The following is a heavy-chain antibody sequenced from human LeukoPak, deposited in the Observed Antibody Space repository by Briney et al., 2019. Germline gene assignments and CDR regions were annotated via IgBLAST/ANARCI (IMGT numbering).Heavy chain of an antibody. CDR3: ARHGGSGSFDY. CDR1: GGSISTHY. Sequence: SETLSLTCTVSGGSISTHYWSWIRQPPGKGLEWIGYNYYSGTTIPHPSLKSRIAISVDTSKNHFSLRLRSVTAADTAVYYCARHGGSGSFDYWGQGTLVTVSS. D-gene: IGHD3-3*01. J-gene: IGHJ4*02. V-gene: IGHV4-59*08. CDR2: NYYSGTT.